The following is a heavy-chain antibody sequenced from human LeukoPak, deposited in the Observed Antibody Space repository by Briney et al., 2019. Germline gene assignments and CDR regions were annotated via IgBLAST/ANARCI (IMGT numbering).Heavy chain of an antibody. D-gene: IGHD3-10*01. CDR1: GGSISSSSYY. CDR2: IYYSGST. Sequence: PSETLSLTCTVSGGSISSSSYYWGWIRQPPGKGLEWIGSIYYSGSTYYNPSLKSRVTISVDTSKNQFSLKLSSVTAADTAVYYCARGVVWYGSGGHYLDYWGQGTLVTVSS. V-gene: IGHV4-39*07. CDR3: ARGVVWYGSGGHYLDY. J-gene: IGHJ4*02.